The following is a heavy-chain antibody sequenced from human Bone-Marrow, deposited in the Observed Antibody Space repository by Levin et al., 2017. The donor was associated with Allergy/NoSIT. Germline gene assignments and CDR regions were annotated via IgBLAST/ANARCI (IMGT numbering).Heavy chain of an antibody. CDR1: GYTFTGYY. CDR3: ARDGVVGLWLYYYYGMDV. V-gene: IGHV1-2*02. Sequence: GESLKISCKASGYTFTGYYMHWVRQAPGQGLEWMGWINPNSGGTNYAQKFQGRVTMTRDTSISTAYMELSRLRSDDTAVYYCARDGVVGLWLYYYYGMDVWGQGTTVTVSS. D-gene: IGHD5-18*01. J-gene: IGHJ6*02. CDR2: INPNSGGT.